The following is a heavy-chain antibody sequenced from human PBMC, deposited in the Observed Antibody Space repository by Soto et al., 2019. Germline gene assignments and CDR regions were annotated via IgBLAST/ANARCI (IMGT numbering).Heavy chain of an antibody. CDR1: GGSISSSSYY. D-gene: IGHD1-26*01. J-gene: IGHJ4*02. Sequence: NPSETLSLTCTVSGGSISSSSYYWGWIRQPPGKGLEWIGSIYYSGSTYYNPSLKSRVTISVDTSKNQFSLKLSSVTAADTAVYYCARNKVGATNELDYWGQGTLVTVSS. CDR2: IYYSGST. V-gene: IGHV4-39*01. CDR3: ARNKVGATNELDY.